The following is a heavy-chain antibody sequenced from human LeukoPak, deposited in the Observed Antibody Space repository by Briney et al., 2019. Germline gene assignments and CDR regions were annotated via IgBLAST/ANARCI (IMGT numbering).Heavy chain of an antibody. Sequence: SETLSLTCAVYGGSFSGYYWSWIRQPPGKGLEWMGEINHSGSTNYNPSLKSRVTISVDTSKNQFSLKLSSVTAADTALYYCARAYSSSWYWNWFDPWGQGTLVTVSS. CDR2: INHSGST. V-gene: IGHV4-34*01. J-gene: IGHJ5*02. CDR1: GGSFSGYY. D-gene: IGHD6-13*01. CDR3: ARAYSSSWYWNWFDP.